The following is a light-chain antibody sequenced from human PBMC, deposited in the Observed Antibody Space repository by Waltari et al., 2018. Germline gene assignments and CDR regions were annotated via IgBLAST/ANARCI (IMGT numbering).Light chain of an antibody. Sequence: IVLTQYPGPPSLSPGVTATFPCRASQRVGRSLAWFQQKPGRAPKLLIYATSNRATGIPDRFSASGSGTDFSLTISRLEPEDFALYYCQHYVRLPGTFGQGTKVEVK. J-gene: IGKJ1*01. CDR1: QRVGRS. CDR3: QHYVRLPGT. CDR2: ATS. V-gene: IGKV3-20*01.